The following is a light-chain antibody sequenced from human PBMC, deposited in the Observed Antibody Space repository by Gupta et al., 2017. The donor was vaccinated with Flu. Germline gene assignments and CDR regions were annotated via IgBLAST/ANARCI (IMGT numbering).Light chain of an antibody. CDR2: LGS. J-gene: IGKJ2*01. V-gene: IGKV2-28*01. Sequence: IVMTQSQPSLPVTPGEPASISCRSSQSLLHSNGYNYLDWYLQKPGQSPQLLIYLGSNRASGVPDRFGGSGSGTDFTLKISRVEAEDVGVYYCMQALQTPYTFGQGTKLEIK. CDR3: MQALQTPYT. CDR1: QSLLHSNGYNY.